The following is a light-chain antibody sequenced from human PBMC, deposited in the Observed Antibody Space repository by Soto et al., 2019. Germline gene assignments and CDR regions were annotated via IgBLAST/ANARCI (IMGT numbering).Light chain of an antibody. Sequence: DIQMTQSPSTLSASVGDRVAITCRASQNINSKLAWYQKKPGKAPKLLISDAYNLESGVPSRFSGSVSGTEFTLTIGGLQPDDFATYYCQQYDTCFRYTFGHGTTLDIK. CDR3: QQYDTCFRYT. J-gene: IGKJ2*01. V-gene: IGKV1-5*01. CDR2: DAY. CDR1: QNINSK.